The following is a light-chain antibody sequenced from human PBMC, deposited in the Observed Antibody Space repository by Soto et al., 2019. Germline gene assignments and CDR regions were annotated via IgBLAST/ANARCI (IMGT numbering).Light chain of an antibody. CDR2: KAS. CDR1: QSNDSW. CDR3: QQYQIDSGT. Sequence: IQMTQSPSTLSASLGDRLTIIGRASQSNDSWLGWYQPRPGKPPNLVMYKASTLASGVPSRLSGSGSGTEFTLTINSLQPGHFSNYYCQQYQIDSGTFGQGTKVDIK. J-gene: IGKJ1*01. V-gene: IGKV1-5*03.